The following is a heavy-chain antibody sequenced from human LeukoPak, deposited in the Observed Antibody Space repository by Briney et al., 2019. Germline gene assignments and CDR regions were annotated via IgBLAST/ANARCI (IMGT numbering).Heavy chain of an antibody. J-gene: IGHJ6*02. CDR3: AVSSTSCGDYGMDV. Sequence: SETLSLTCAVYGGSFSGYYWSWIRQPPGKGLEWIGEINHSGSTNYNPSLKSRVTISVDTSKNQFSLKLSSVTAADTAVYYCAVSSTSCGDYGMDVWGQGTTVTVSS. D-gene: IGHD2-2*01. CDR2: INHSGST. CDR1: GGSFSGYY. V-gene: IGHV4-34*01.